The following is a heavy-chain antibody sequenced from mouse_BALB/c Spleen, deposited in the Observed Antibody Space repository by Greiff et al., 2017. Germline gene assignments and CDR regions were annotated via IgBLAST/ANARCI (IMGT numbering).Heavy chain of an antibody. Sequence: QVTLKVSGPGLLQPSQTLSLTCSSSGFSLSTSGMGVGWIRQPSGKGLEWLAHIWWDDDKRYNPALKSRLTISKDTSSNQVFLKIASVDTADTATYYCARMERGNLFAYWGQGTLVTVSA. CDR2: IWWDDDK. CDR1: GFSLSTSGMG. V-gene: IGHV8-8*01. D-gene: IGHD2-1*01. CDR3: ARMERGNLFAY. J-gene: IGHJ3*01.